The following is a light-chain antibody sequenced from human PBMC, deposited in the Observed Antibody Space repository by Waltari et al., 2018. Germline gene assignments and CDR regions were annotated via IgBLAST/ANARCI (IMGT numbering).Light chain of an antibody. J-gene: IGKJ2*01. V-gene: IGKV1-5*03. CDR2: KAS. CDR3: QQYNNYPYT. CDR1: QSISSW. Sequence: SVGDRVTITCRASQSISSWLAWYQQKPGKAPKLLIYKASTLESGVPSRFSGSGSGTEFTLTISSLQPDDFATYYCQQYNNYPYTFGQGTRLEIK.